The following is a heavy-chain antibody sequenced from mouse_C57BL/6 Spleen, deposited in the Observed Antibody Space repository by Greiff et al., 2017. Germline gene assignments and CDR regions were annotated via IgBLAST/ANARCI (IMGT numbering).Heavy chain of an antibody. Sequence: EVKLVESGPELVKPGASVKMSCKASGYTFTDYNMHWVKQSHGKSLEWIGYINPNNGGTSYNQKFKGKATLTVNKSSSTAYMELRSLTSEDSAVYYCAREEGYFDYWGQGTTLTVSS. J-gene: IGHJ2*01. CDR3: AREEGYFDY. CDR1: GYTFTDYN. V-gene: IGHV1-22*01. CDR2: INPNNGGT.